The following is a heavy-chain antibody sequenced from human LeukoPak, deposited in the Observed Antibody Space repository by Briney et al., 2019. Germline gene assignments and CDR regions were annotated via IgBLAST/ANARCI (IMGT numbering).Heavy chain of an antibody. CDR3: ARGGTYYYDSSGYYNY. D-gene: IGHD3-22*01. Sequence: PPETLSLTCTVSGGSISSYYWSWIRQPPGKGLEWIGYIYYSGSTNYNPSLKSRVTISVDTSKNQFSLKLSSVTAADTAVYYCARGGTYYYDSSGYYNYWGQGTLVTVSS. V-gene: IGHV4-59*01. CDR1: GGSISSYY. CDR2: IYYSGST. J-gene: IGHJ4*02.